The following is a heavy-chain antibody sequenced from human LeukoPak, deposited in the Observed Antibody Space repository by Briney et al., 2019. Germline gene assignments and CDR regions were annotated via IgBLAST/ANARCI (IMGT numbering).Heavy chain of an antibody. Sequence: RTGGSLRLSCAASGFTFSSYAMSWVRQAPGKGLEWVSAISSSGGGTYYADSVKGRFTISRDNSKNTLYLQMNSLRAEDTAVYYCAKDAVGVASVDYWGQGTLVTVSS. J-gene: IGHJ4*02. D-gene: IGHD1-26*01. CDR3: AKDAVGVASVDY. V-gene: IGHV3-23*01. CDR2: ISSSGGGT. CDR1: GFTFSSYA.